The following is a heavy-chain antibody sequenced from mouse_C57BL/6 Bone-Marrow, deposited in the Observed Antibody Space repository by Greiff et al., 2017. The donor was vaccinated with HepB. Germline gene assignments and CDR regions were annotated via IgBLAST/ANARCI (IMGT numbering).Heavy chain of an antibody. J-gene: IGHJ4*01. CDR2: ISSGGDYI. V-gene: IGHV5-9-1*02. CDR3: TRDGGDYDYDVGAMDY. D-gene: IGHD2-4*01. CDR1: GFTFSSYA. Sequence: EVKLMESGEGLVKPGGSLKLSCAASGFTFSSYAMSWVRQTPEKRLEWVAYISSGGDYIYYADTVKGRFTISRDNARNTLYLQMSGLKSEDTAMYYCTRDGGDYDYDVGAMDYWGQGTSVTVSS.